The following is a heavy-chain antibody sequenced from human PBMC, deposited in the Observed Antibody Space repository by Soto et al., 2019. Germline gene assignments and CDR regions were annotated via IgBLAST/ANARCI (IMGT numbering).Heavy chain of an antibody. CDR1: GFTFSSYW. V-gene: IGHV3-7*03. CDR3: ASAGDYDILNGGLPFDY. J-gene: IGHJ4*02. Sequence: GGSLRLSCAASGFTFSSYWMSWVRQAPGKGLEWVANIKQDGSEKYYVDSVKGRFTISRDSAKNSLYLQMNSLRAEDTAVYYCASAGDYDILNGGLPFDYWGQGTLVTVSS. CDR2: IKQDGSEK. D-gene: IGHD3-9*01.